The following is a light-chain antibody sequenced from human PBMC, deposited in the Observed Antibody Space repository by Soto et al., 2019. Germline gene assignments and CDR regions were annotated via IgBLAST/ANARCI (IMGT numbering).Light chain of an antibody. CDR3: QHYNRWPL. CDR1: QSFRGL. J-gene: IGKJ3*01. CDR2: DAS. Sequence: EIVMTQSPAALSVSPGERATLSCRASQSFRGLLAWYQQKPGQAPRLLIYDASTRATGIPARFSGSGSGTEFTLTISSLQSEDFAVYYCQHYNRWPLFGPGTKVDIK. V-gene: IGKV3-15*01.